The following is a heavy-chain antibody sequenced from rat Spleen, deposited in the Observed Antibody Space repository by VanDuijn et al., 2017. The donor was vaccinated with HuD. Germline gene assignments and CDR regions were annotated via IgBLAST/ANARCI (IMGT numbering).Heavy chain of an antibody. V-gene: IGHV5-25*01. CDR3: TRGTYFRH. CDR1: GFTLSDYY. J-gene: IGHJ2*01. D-gene: IGHD4-6*01. Sequence: EVQLVESGGGLVQPGRSLKLSCAASGFTLSDYYMAWIRQAPTKGLEWVASIGPNGGNTNYRDSVKGRFTISRDIAKRTLYLQMNDLRSEDTATYYCTRGTYFRHWGQGVMVTVSS. CDR2: IGPNGGNT.